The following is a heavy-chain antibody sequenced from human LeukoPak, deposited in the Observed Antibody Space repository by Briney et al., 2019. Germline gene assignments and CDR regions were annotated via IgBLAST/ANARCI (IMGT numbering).Heavy chain of an antibody. CDR3: ARDGLAAITFDY. J-gene: IGHJ4*02. CDR2: INSNGSST. Sequence: GGSLRLSCVASGFTFSSYWMHWVRQAPGKGLVWVSHINSNGSSTTYADSVKGRFTISRDNAKNTLYLQMISLRAEDTAVYYCARDGLAAITFDYWGQGILVTVSS. CDR1: GFTFSSYW. D-gene: IGHD5-24*01. V-gene: IGHV3-74*01.